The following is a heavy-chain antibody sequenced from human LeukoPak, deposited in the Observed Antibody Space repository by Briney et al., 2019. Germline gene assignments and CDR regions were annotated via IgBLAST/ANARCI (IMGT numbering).Heavy chain of an antibody. Sequence: ASVKVSCKVSGYTLTELSMHWVRQAPGKGLEWMGGFDPEDGETIYAQKFQGRVTMTEDTSTDTAYMELSSLRTEDTAVYYCATGVLYNNYLFDYWGQGTLVTVSS. V-gene: IGHV1-24*01. CDR1: GYTLTELS. CDR3: ATGVLYNNYLFDY. D-gene: IGHD4-11*01. CDR2: FDPEDGET. J-gene: IGHJ4*02.